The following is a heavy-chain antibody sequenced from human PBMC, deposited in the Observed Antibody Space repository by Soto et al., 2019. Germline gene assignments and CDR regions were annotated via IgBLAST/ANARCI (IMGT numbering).Heavy chain of an antibody. CDR3: ARGPVAVGSFDY. Sequence: SVKVFFKASGYTFTSSYMHWVREAPGQGLEWMGIINPSGGSTSYAQKFQGRVTMTRDTSTSTVYMELSSLSSEDTAVYYCARGPVAVGSFDYWGQGTLVTVSS. CDR1: GYTFTSSY. CDR2: INPSGGST. V-gene: IGHV1-46*01. D-gene: IGHD6-19*01. J-gene: IGHJ4*02.